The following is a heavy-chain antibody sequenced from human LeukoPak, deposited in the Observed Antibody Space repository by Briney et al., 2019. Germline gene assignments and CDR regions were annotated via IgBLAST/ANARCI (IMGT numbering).Heavy chain of an antibody. D-gene: IGHD6-19*01. Sequence: SGGSLRLSCAASGFTFSSYAMHWVRQAPGKGLEWVAVISYDGSNKYYADSVKGRFTISRDNSKNTLYLQMNSLRAEDTAVYYCAREVAVARQVDYWGQGTLVTVSS. V-gene: IGHV3-30-3*01. CDR2: ISYDGSNK. CDR1: GFTFSSYA. J-gene: IGHJ4*02. CDR3: AREVAVARQVDY.